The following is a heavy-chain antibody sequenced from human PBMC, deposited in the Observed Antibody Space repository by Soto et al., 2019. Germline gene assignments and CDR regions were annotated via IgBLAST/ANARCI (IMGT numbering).Heavy chain of an antibody. Sequence: EVQLVESGGGLVKPGGSLRLSCAASGFTLSSYSMNWVRQAPGKGLEWVSSISSSSSYIYYADSVKGRFTISRDNAKNSLYLQMNSLRAEDTAVYYCARAEDYYYYGMDVWGQGTTVTVSS. CDR2: ISSSSSYI. J-gene: IGHJ6*02. CDR3: ARAEDYYYYGMDV. CDR1: GFTLSSYS. V-gene: IGHV3-21*01.